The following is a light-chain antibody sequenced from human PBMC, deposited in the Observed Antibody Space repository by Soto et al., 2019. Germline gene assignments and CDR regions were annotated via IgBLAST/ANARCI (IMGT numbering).Light chain of an antibody. J-gene: IGLJ1*01. CDR2: EVS. CDR1: SSDFGGYNY. CDR3: SSYAASNNLGV. Sequence: QSVLTQPPSASGSPGQSVTISCTGTSSDFGGYNYVSWYQQHPGKAPKVMIYEVSKRPSVVPDRFSGSKSGNTASLTVSGLQAEDEADYYCSSYAASNNLGVFGTGTKVTVL. V-gene: IGLV2-8*01.